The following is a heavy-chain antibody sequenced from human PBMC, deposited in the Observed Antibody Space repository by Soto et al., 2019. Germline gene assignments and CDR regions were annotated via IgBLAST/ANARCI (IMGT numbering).Heavy chain of an antibody. CDR1: GYTFTTYY. CDR2: INPDSGST. CDR3: AREDGFGEIYSFAP. J-gene: IGHJ5*02. Sequence: VQLVQSGAEVRKPGASVKVSCKASGYTFTTYYIHWVRQAPGQGLEWMGTINPDSGSTSHAQSFQGRVTMTTDTSTSTVYMALNSLRSDDTAIYYCAREDGFGEIYSFAPWRQGTLVTVSS. D-gene: IGHD3-10*01. V-gene: IGHV1-46*03.